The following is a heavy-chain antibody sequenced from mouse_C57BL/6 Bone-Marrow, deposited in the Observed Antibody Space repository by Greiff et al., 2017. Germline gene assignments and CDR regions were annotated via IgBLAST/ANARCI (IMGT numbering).Heavy chain of an antibody. D-gene: IGHD2-4*01. CDR2: INPYNGGT. V-gene: IGHV1-19*01. CDR1: GYTFTDYY. CDR3: ASYYDYGGFGY. Sequence: EVQLQQSGPVLVKPGASVKMSCKASGYTFTDYYMNWVKQSHGKSLEWIGVINPYNGGTSYNQKFKGKATLTVDKSSSTAYMELNSLTSEDSAVXYCASYYDYGGFGYWGQGTLVTVSA. J-gene: IGHJ3*01.